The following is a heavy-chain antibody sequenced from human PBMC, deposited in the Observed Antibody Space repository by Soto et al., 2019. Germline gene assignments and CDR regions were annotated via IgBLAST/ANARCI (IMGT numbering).Heavy chain of an antibody. Sequence: QVQLVESGGGVVQPGRSLKLSCAASGFTFSRSGMHWVRQAPGKGLEWVAVIFDDGSRKEYAASLRGRFTISRDNSKNMLYLQLTSLRAEDTAMYYCVMEGRDYDGNWFDSWGQGTLVTVSS. V-gene: IGHV3-33*01. CDR1: GFTFSRSG. CDR3: VMEGRDYDGNWFDS. J-gene: IGHJ5*01. CDR2: IFDDGSRK. D-gene: IGHD5-12*01.